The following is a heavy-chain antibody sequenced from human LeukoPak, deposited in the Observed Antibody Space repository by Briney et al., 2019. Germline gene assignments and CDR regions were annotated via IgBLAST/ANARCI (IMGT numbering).Heavy chain of an antibody. J-gene: IGHJ4*02. V-gene: IGHV3-21*01. CDR1: GFTFSSYA. Sequence: GGSLRLSCAASGFTFSSYAMNWVRQAPGKGLEWVSSISSSSSYIYYADSVKGRFTISRDNAKNSLYLQMNSLRAEDTAVYYCARGYSSSSGVDYWGQGTLVTVSS. CDR2: ISSSSSYI. CDR3: ARGYSSSSGVDY. D-gene: IGHD6-6*01.